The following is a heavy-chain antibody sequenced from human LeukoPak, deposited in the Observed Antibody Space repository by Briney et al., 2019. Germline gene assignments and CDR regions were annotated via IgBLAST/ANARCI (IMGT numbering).Heavy chain of an antibody. V-gene: IGHV3-7*03. CDR3: AKEEAVGATAY. Sequence: PGGSLRLSCAASGFTFSSYWMSWVRQAPGKGLEWVANIKQDGSEKYYVDSVKGRFTISRDNSKNTLYLQMNSLRAEDTAVYYCAKEEAVGATAYWGQGTLVTVSS. D-gene: IGHD1-26*01. J-gene: IGHJ4*02. CDR2: IKQDGSEK. CDR1: GFTFSSYW.